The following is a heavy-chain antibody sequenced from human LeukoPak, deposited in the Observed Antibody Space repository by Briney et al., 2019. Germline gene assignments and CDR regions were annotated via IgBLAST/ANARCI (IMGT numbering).Heavy chain of an antibody. CDR3: ARDAPGDYVWGSYRYFDY. J-gene: IGHJ4*02. V-gene: IGHV1-18*01. Sequence: ASVKVSCKASVDTFTSYGISCVRQAPGQRLEWIGWITAFNGNTNYAQKLQGRVTMTTDTSTSRGYMELRSLRSDDTAVYYCARDAPGDYVWGSYRYFDYWGQGTLVTVSS. CDR2: ITAFNGNT. CDR1: VDTFTSYG. D-gene: IGHD3-16*02.